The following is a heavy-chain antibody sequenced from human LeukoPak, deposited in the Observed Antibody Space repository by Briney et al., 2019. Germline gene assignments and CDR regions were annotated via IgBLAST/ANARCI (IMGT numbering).Heavy chain of an antibody. CDR2: ISSNGGST. D-gene: IGHD6-19*01. J-gene: IGHJ5*02. V-gene: IGHV3-64*01. CDR1: GFTFSSYA. CDR3: ARAGIAVGSRYNWFDP. Sequence: GGSLRLSCAASGFTFSSYAMHWVRQAPGKGLEYVSAISSNGGSTYYANSVKGRFTISRDNSKNTLYLQMGSLRAEDMAVYYCARAGIAVGSRYNWFDPWGRGTLVTVSS.